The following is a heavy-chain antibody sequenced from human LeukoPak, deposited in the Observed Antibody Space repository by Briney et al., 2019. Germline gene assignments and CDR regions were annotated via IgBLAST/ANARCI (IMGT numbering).Heavy chain of an antibody. CDR2: ISSNGGST. J-gene: IGHJ4*02. CDR1: GFTFSSYS. V-gene: IGHV3-64*01. CDR3: DRVKYSSGVFDY. D-gene: IGHD6-19*01. Sequence: GGSLRLSCAASGFTFSSYSMHWVRQAPGKGLEYVSAISSNGGSTYYANSVKGRFTISRDNSKNTLYLQMGSLRAEDMAVYYCDRVKYSSGVFDYWGQGTLVTVSS.